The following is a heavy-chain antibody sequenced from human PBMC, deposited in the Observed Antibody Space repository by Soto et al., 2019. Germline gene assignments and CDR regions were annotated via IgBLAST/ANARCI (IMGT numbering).Heavy chain of an antibody. CDR1: GFTSSRSA. Sequence: IQLVQSGPEVRKPGTSVKVSCKSFGFTSSRSAVLWVRQARGQRLEWIGWVVVGSGYTNYAQRFQDRVTITPDMTTRTVYMELSSLRVDDTGVYYCSAPTVTTPDYFSGADVWGQGTSVTVSS. V-gene: IGHV1-58*01. D-gene: IGHD4-17*01. CDR3: SAPTVTTPDYFSGADV. CDR2: VVVGSGYT. J-gene: IGHJ6*02.